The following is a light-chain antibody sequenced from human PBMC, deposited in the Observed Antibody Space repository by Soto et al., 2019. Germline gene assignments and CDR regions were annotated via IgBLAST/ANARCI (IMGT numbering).Light chain of an antibody. Sequence: IVFTQPPVALSLYPGERPTLSCMASQGVSSSYLAWYQQKPGQAPRLLIYGASSRATGIPDRFSGSGSGTDFTLTISRREPKDFAVYYCHQHGRSPRPFGQGTKVDIK. CDR3: HQHGRSPRP. V-gene: IGKV3-20*01. J-gene: IGKJ1*01. CDR2: GAS. CDR1: QGVSSSY.